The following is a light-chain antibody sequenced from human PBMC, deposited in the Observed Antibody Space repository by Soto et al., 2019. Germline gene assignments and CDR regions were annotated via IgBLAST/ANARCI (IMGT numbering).Light chain of an antibody. CDR1: QNINTH. CDR3: QQSFNTPPDT. V-gene: IGKV1-39*01. CDR2: LAS. J-gene: IGKJ2*01. Sequence: DLQMTQSPFSLSASVGDRVTITCRASQNINTHLNWYQQKPGKAPKLLIYLASSLQSGVPSRFSGSGSGTDFTLTISSLQPEDSATYYCQQSFNTPPDTFGQGTKLEIK.